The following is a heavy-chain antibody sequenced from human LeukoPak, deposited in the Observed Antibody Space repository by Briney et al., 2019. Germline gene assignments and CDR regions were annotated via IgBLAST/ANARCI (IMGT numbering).Heavy chain of an antibody. CDR2: IKQDGSEK. V-gene: IGHV3-7*01. Sequence: GGSLRLSCAASGFTFSSYWMSWVRQAPGKGLEWVANIKQDGSEKYYVVSVKGRFTISRDNAKNSLYLQMNSLRAEDTAVYYCARGNYYDSSGYYYYWGQGTLVTVSS. D-gene: IGHD3-22*01. J-gene: IGHJ4*02. CDR1: GFTFSSYW. CDR3: ARGNYYDSSGYYYY.